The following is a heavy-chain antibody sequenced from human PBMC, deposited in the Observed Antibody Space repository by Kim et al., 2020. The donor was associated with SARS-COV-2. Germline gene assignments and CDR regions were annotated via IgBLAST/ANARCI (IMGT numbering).Heavy chain of an antibody. J-gene: IGHJ4*02. CDR3: AKGSQYDFWSGFYFEY. D-gene: IGHD3-3*01. Sequence: DSVKGQFTISRYNTKNTLYLQMNSLTAEDTAIYYCAKGSQYDFWSGFYFEYWGQGTLVTVSS. V-gene: IGHV3-23*01.